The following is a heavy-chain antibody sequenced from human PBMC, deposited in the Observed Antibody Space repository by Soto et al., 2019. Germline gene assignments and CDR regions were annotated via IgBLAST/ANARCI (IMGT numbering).Heavy chain of an antibody. CDR1: GFTVSTYG. V-gene: IGHV3-30*03. CDR3: ARSISWKQLWASDY. CDR2: LSYDGNSQ. J-gene: IGHJ4*02. D-gene: IGHD5-18*01. Sequence: GGSLRLSCAASGFTVSTYGMHWVRQAPGKGLECVAVLSYDGNSQYYADSVKGRFTISRDNSKNTLYLQMNSLRDDDAAVHYCARSISWKQLWASDYWGQGTLVTAPQ.